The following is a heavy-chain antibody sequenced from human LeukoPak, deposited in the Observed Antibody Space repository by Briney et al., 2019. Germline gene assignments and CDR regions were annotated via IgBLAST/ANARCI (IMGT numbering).Heavy chain of an antibody. CDR3: ARHFTYFYDSSGYPRDGFDI. V-gene: IGHV4-59*08. J-gene: IGHJ3*02. D-gene: IGHD3-22*01. Sequence: SETLSLTCTVSGGSISGYYWSWIRQSPGKGLVWIGYIYYSGSTNYNPSLKSRVTMSVDMSKNQFSLKLYSVTAADTALYYCARHFTYFYDSSGYPRDGFDIWGQGTMVTVSS. CDR1: GGSISGYY. CDR2: IYYSGST.